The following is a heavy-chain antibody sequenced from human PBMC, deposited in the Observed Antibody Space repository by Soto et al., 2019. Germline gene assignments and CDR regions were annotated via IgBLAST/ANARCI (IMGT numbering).Heavy chain of an antibody. J-gene: IGHJ1*01. CDR2: IFYSGDT. CDR1: GASVNPGDYY. CDR3: VGTGTTDDF. Sequence: VQLQGSGPGLLKPSQTLSLTCTVSGASVNPGDYYWSSIRQTPGKGLEWLGYIFYSGDTYYNPSLKSRATISLNTSRNQFSLTLTSVTDADTALYYCVGTGTTDDFWGQGTLVTVSS. V-gene: IGHV4-30-4*01. D-gene: IGHD1-7*01.